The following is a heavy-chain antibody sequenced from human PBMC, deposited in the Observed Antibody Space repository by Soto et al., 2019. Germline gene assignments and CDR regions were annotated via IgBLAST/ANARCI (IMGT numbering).Heavy chain of an antibody. CDR3: ARLYYDYV. V-gene: IGHV3-48*02. Sequence: GGSLRLSCKASGFDFSTYSMNWVRQAPGKGLEWIAYVSLDSDTVHYADSVKGRFTISRDDPENSLFLQMNSLRDEDTATYYCARLYYDYVWGQGTTVTVSS. D-gene: IGHD3-3*01. CDR2: VSLDSDTV. CDR1: GFDFSTYS. J-gene: IGHJ6*02.